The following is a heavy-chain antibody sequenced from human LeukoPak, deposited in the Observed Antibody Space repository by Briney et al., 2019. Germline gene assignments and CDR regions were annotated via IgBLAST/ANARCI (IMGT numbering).Heavy chain of an antibody. J-gene: IGHJ4*02. D-gene: IGHD3-22*01. CDR3: ARGDYDSSGYYLSYFDY. V-gene: IGHV1-18*04. Sequence: ASVKVSCKASGYTFTGYYMHWVRQAPGQGLEWMGWISAYNGNTNYAQKLQGRVTMTTDTSTSTAYMELRSLRSDDTAVYYCARGDYDSSGYYLSYFDYWGQGTLVTVSS. CDR2: ISAYNGNT. CDR1: GYTFTGYY.